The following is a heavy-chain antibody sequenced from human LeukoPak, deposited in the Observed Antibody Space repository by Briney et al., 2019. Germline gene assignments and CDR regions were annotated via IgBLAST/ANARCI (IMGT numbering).Heavy chain of an antibody. CDR1: GFTFSSYS. V-gene: IGHV3-48*01. Sequence: PGWSLRLSCAASGFTFSSYSMNWVRQAPGKGLEWVSYISSSSSTIYYADSVKGRFTISRDNAKNSLYLQMNSLRAEDTAVYYCARDKRGYYYYMDVWGKGTTVTVSS. CDR2: ISSSSSTI. CDR3: ARDKRGYYYYMDV. J-gene: IGHJ6*03.